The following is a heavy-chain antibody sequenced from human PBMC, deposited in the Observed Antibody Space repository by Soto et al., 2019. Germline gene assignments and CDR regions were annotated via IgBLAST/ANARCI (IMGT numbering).Heavy chain of an antibody. J-gene: IGHJ5*02. CDR3: ARDRPILGYCSGGSCFYWFDP. CDR2: ISAYNGNT. CDR1: GYTFTSYG. V-gene: IGHV1-18*01. Sequence: ASVKVSCKASGYTFTSYGISWVRQAPGQGLEWMGWISAYNGNTNYAQKLQGRVTMTTDTSTSTAYMELRSLRSDDTAVYYCARDRPILGYCSGGSCFYWFDPWGQGTLVTVS. D-gene: IGHD2-15*01.